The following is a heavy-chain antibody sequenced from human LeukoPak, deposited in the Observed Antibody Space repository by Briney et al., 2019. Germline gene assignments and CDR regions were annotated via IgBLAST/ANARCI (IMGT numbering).Heavy chain of an antibody. CDR1: GFTFTSSA. Sequence: PGGSLRLSCSASGFTFTSSAMTWVRQAPGTGLEWVSAINARGSDIYYADSVKGRFTISRDIFKNTLYLQMSSLRAEDTAVYYCARVMWGSGYYYYYGMDVWGQGTTVTVSS. J-gene: IGHJ6*02. CDR3: ARVMWGSGYYYYYGMDV. V-gene: IGHV3-23*01. D-gene: IGHD2-15*01. CDR2: INARGSDI.